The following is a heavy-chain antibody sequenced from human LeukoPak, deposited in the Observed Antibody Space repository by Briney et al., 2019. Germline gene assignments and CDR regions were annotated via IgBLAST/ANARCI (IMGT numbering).Heavy chain of an antibody. CDR2: INHSGST. CDR3: ARGTQYCSSTSCFLTRFNWFDP. Sequence: PSETLSLTCAVYGGSFSGYYWSWIRQPPGKGLEWIGEINHSGSTNYNPSLKSRVTISVDTSKNQFSLKVSSVTAADTAVYYCARGTQYCSSTSCFLTRFNWFDPWGQGTLVTVSS. J-gene: IGHJ5*02. V-gene: IGHV4-34*01. D-gene: IGHD2-2*01. CDR1: GGSFSGYY.